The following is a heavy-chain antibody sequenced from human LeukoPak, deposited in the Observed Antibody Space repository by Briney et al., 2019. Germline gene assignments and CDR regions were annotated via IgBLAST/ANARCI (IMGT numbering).Heavy chain of an antibody. CDR2: IVTDGSTT. J-gene: IGHJ4*02. CDR3: AKVPHGDYAVDY. CDR1: GFTFSSYW. V-gene: IGHV3-74*01. D-gene: IGHD4-17*01. Sequence: GGSLRLSCAASGFTFSSYWMHWVRQTPGKGLVWVSRIVTDGSTTSYADSVKGRFTISRDNSKNTLYLQMNSLRAEDTAVYYCAKVPHGDYAVDYWGQGTLVTVSS.